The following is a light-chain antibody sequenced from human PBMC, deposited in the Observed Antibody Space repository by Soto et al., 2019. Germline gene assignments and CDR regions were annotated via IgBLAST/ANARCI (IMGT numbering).Light chain of an antibody. CDR2: AAS. CDR3: HKYNSAPFT. J-gene: IGKJ4*01. CDR1: QAISNY. Sequence: DIQMTQSPSSLSASVGDRVTITCRASQAISNYLAWYQQKPGKVPELLIFAASTLQSGVPSRFSGSGSGTDFTLTIGSLQPEDVAMYYCHKYNSAPFTFGGGTKVEIK. V-gene: IGKV1-27*01.